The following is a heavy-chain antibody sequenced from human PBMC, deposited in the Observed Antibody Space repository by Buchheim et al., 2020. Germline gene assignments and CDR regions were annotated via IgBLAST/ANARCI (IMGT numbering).Heavy chain of an antibody. J-gene: IGHJ4*02. Sequence: QVQLVQSGAEVKKPGASVTVSCKAFGYTFTGYYIHWVRQAPGQGLEWMGWVNPNSGDTNYAQRFQGRVTMTSNTSISTAYMELSSLRSEDTAVYYCARASSRSPQWWGQGTL. V-gene: IGHV1-2*02. D-gene: IGHD6-13*01. CDR2: VNPNSGDT. CDR1: GYTFTGYY. CDR3: ARASSRSPQW.